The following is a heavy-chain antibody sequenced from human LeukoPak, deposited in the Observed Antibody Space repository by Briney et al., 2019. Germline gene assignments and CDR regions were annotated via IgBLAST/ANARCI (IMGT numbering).Heavy chain of an antibody. J-gene: IGHJ4*02. Sequence: GGSLRLSCAASGFTFSSYSMNWVRQAPGKGLEWVSSISSSSSYIYYADSVKGRFTISRDNAKNSLYLQMNSLRAEDTAVYYCARDKSGAAAGTGSAYWGQGTLVTVSS. D-gene: IGHD6-13*01. CDR2: ISSSSSYI. V-gene: IGHV3-21*01. CDR1: GFTFSSYS. CDR3: ARDKSGAAAGTGSAY.